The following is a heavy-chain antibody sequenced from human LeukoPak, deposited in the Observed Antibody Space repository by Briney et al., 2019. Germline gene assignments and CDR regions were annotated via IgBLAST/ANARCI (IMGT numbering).Heavy chain of an antibody. D-gene: IGHD3-9*01. V-gene: IGHV3-33*01. J-gene: IGHJ4*02. CDR2: IWYDGSNK. CDR1: GFTFSSYG. CDR3: ARDKGDYDILTGYYTGTDY. Sequence: PGGSLRLSCAASGFTFSSYGMHWVRQAPGKGLEWVAVIWYDGSNKYYADSVKGRFTISRDNSKNTLYLQMNSLRAEDTAVYYCARDKGDYDILTGYYTGTDYWGQGTLVTVSS.